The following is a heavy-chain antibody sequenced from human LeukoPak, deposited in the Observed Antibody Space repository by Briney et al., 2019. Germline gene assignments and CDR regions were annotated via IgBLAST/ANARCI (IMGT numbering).Heavy chain of an antibody. CDR3: ARFLYYMDV. CDR2: ISSSSSYI. Sequence: GGSLRLSCAASGFTVSSNYMSWVRQAPGKGLEWVSSISSSSSYIYYGDSVKGRFTISRDSAKNSLYLQMNSLRAGDTAVYYCARFLYYMDVWGKGTTVTISS. CDR1: GFTVSSNY. J-gene: IGHJ6*03. V-gene: IGHV3-21*01. D-gene: IGHD2/OR15-2a*01.